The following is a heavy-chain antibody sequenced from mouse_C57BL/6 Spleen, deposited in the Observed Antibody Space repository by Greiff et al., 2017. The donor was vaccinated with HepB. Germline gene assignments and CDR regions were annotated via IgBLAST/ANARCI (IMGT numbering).Heavy chain of an antibody. D-gene: IGHD5-1*01. Sequence: EVKLQESGPELVKPGASVKIPCKASGYTFTDYNMDWVKQSHGKSLEWIGDINPNNGGTIYNQKFKGKATLTVDKSSSTAYMELRSLTSEDTAVYYCARTYSWYFDVWGTGTTVTVSS. CDR1: GYTFTDYN. CDR2: INPNNGGT. CDR3: ARTYSWYFDV. V-gene: IGHV1-18*01. J-gene: IGHJ1*03.